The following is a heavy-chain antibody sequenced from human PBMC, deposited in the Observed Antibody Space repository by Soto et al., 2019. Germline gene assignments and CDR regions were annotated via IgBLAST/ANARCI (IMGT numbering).Heavy chain of an antibody. V-gene: IGHV3-21*01. CDR1: GFTFSSYS. D-gene: IGHD3-3*01. CDR2: ISSSSSYI. CDR3: ARDRSITIFGVVIDYYYYGMDV. J-gene: IGHJ6*02. Sequence: EVQLVESGGGLVKPGGSLRLSCAASGFTFSSYSMNWVRQAPGKGLEWVSSISSSSSYIYYADSVKGRFTISRDNAKNXLYXQXISLRAEDTAVYYCARDRSITIFGVVIDYYYYGMDVWGQGTTVTVSS.